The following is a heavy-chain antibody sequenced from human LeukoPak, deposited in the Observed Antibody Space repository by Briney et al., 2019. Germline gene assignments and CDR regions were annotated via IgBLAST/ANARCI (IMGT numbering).Heavy chain of an antibody. J-gene: IGHJ5*02. CDR3: ARGSGATVYWFDP. Sequence: PSETLSLTCTASGGSINSGGYYWSWIRQHPGKGLEWIGYIYHSGSTYYNPSLKSRVTISVDRSKNQFSLKLSSVTAADTAVYYCARGSGATVYWFDPWGQGTLVTVSS. CDR1: GGSINSGGYY. V-gene: IGHV4-30-2*01. CDR2: IYHSGST. D-gene: IGHD1-26*01.